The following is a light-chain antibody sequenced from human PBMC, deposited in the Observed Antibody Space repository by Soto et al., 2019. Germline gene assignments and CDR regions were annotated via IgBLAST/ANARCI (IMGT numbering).Light chain of an antibody. J-gene: IGKJ3*01. CDR2: KAS. CDR3: QQYNSYWT. V-gene: IGKV1-5*03. CDR1: QSISSW. Sequence: DIPMTQSPSTLSASVGDRVTITCRASQSISSWLAWYQQKPGKAPKLLIYKASSLESGVPSRFSGSGSGTEFTLTISSLQPDDFATYYCQQYNSYWTFGPGTKVDIK.